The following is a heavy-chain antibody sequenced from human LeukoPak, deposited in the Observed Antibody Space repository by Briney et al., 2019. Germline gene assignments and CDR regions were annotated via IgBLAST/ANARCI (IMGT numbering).Heavy chain of an antibody. CDR3: AKYSRDYGDYVVYFDY. CDR1: GFTFSSYA. J-gene: IGHJ4*02. CDR2: ISGSGGST. Sequence: PGGSLRLSCAASGFTFSSYAMSWVRQAPGKGLEWVSAISGSGGSTYYADSVKGRFTISRDNSKNTLYLQMNSLRAEDTAVYYCAKYSRDYGDYVVYFDYWGQGTLVTVSS. V-gene: IGHV3-23*01. D-gene: IGHD4-17*01.